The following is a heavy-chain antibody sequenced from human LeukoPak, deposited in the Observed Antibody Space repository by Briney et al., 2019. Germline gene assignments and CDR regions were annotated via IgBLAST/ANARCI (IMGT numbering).Heavy chain of an antibody. CDR2: ISTSGGST. D-gene: IGHD3-10*01. Sequence: GGSLRLSCAASGFTFSTYGMSWVRQAPGKGLEWVSAISTSGGSTYYADSVKGHFTISRDNSKNTLHLQMNSLRAEDTAVYYCAKETGAAFGYYFDYWGQGTLVTVSS. J-gene: IGHJ4*02. V-gene: IGHV3-23*01. CDR1: GFTFSTYG. CDR3: AKETGAAFGYYFDY.